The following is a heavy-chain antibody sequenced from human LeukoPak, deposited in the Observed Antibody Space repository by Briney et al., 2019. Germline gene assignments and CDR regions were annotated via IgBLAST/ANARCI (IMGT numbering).Heavy chain of an antibody. CDR1: GGSFSGYY. J-gene: IGHJ4*02. CDR2: INHSGST. CDR3: ARRARRVLWFGESGLDY. D-gene: IGHD3-10*01. V-gene: IGHV4-34*01. Sequence: SETLSLTCAVYGGSFSGYYWSWIRQPPGKGLEWIGEINHSGSTNYNPSLKSRVTISVDTSKNQFSLKLSSVTAADTAVYYCARRARRVLWFGESGLDYWGQGTLVTVSS.